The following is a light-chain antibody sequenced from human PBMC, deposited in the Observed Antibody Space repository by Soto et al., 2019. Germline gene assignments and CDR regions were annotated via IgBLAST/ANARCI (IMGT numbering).Light chain of an antibody. CDR3: QEYSKWPLFT. J-gene: IGKJ3*01. CDR1: QSVGRN. Sequence: EIVVTQSPGILSVSPGDRATLSCRASQSVGRNLAWYQQKPGHAPTLLIYAASTRATGLPARFAGRGSGTDFTLTISSLQAEDFAVYYCQEYSKWPLFTFGPGTRVDIK. CDR2: AAS. V-gene: IGKV3-15*01.